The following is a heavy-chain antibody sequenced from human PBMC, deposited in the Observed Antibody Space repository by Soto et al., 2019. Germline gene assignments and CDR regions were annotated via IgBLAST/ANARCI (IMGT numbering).Heavy chain of an antibody. CDR3: AREPLCGGRCYDNYFDP. Sequence: ASVKVSCKASGYTFTYYPIHWVRQAPGQRLKWMGWINIGNGNTASSQKFQDRVTITRETSASTAYMELTSLRSEDTAVYYCAREPLCGGRCYDNYFDPWGQGTLVTVSS. CDR2: INIGNGNT. V-gene: IGHV1-3*04. D-gene: IGHD2-15*01. CDR1: GYTFTYYP. J-gene: IGHJ5*02.